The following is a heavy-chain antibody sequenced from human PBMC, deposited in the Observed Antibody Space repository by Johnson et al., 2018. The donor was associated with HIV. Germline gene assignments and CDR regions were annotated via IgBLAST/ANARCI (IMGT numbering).Heavy chain of an antibody. J-gene: IGHJ3*02. CDR1: GFTVSSNY. V-gene: IGHV3-66*01. D-gene: IGHD3-16*01. CDR2: IFSGGTT. Sequence: VQLLESGGGVVQPGGSLRLSCAASGFTVSSNYMTWVRQAPGKGLEWVSVIFSGGTTYYADSVKGRFIISRDNSKNTLYLQINSLRVEDRAVYYCAVLCSGCADAFDMWGQGTMVTVS. CDR3: AVLCSGCADAFDM.